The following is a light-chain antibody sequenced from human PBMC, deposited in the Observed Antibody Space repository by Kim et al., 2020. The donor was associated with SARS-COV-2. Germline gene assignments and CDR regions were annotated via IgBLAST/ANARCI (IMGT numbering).Light chain of an antibody. J-gene: IGLJ2*01. CDR1: KLGHKY. V-gene: IGLV3-1*01. Sequence: VSPGQTASITCSGDKLGHKYACWYQQKPGQSPVLVLYQDSKRPSGIPERFSGSNSGNTATLTISGTQAMDEADYYCQAWDSSTGVFGGGTQLTVL. CDR3: QAWDSSTGV. CDR2: QDS.